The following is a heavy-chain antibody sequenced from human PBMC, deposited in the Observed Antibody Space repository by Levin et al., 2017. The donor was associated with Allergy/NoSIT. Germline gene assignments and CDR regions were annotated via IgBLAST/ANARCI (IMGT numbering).Heavy chain of an antibody. J-gene: IGHJ4*02. D-gene: IGHD6-19*01. CDR1: GFTVTNFA. CDR2: IGSSGNT. CDR3: ARQQWLDY. V-gene: IGHV3-23*01. Sequence: GESLKISCAASGFTVTNFAMNWVRQAPGKGLEWVSTIGSSGNTYYADSVKGRFTISRDNSKKTLYLQMDSLRAEDTAVYYCARQQWLDYWGQGTLVTVSS.